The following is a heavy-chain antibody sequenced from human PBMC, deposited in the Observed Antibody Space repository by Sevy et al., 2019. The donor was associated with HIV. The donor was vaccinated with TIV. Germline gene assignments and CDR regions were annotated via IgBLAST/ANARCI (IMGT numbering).Heavy chain of an antibody. D-gene: IGHD2-2*01. CDR1: GGSVRSSPYY. Sequence: SETLSLTCSVSGGSVRSSPYYWGWIRQSPGKGLEWIGSTYYSGNTYYNPSLNSRVMISVYTSRSEFSLKLYSVTAADTAVYYCAASLPLNVVCSSTSCYGAFDYWGQGTAVTVSS. CDR3: AASLPLNVVCSSTSCYGAFDY. J-gene: IGHJ4*02. CDR2: TYYSGNT. V-gene: IGHV4-39*01.